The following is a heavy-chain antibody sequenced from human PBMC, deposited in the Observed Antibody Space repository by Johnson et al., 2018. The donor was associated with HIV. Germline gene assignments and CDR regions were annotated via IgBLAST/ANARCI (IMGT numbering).Heavy chain of an antibody. CDR1: GFTFSSYG. CDR2: IWYDGSNK. V-gene: IGHV3-30*19. CDR3: ARDSWGIAARPEVWRSFDI. J-gene: IGHJ3*02. D-gene: IGHD6-6*01. Sequence: QVQLVESGGGVVQPGRSLRLSCAASGFTFSSYGMHWVRQAPGKGLEWVAVIWYDGSNKYYADSVKGRFTISRDNSKNTLYLQMNSLRAEDTAVYYCARDSWGIAARPEVWRSFDIWGQGTMVSVSS.